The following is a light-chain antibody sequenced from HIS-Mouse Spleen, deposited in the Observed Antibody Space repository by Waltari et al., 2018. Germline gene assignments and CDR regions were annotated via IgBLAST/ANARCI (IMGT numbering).Light chain of an antibody. V-gene: IGLV3-10*01. Sequence: SYELTQPPSVSVSPGQTARITCSGDALPKKYAYWYQQKSGQAPVLVISEDSKRPSRIPKRFSGSSSGTMATLTISGAQVEDEADYYCYSTDSSGNHRVFGGGTKLTVL. CDR3: YSTDSSGNHRV. CDR2: EDS. J-gene: IGLJ2*01. CDR1: ALPKKY.